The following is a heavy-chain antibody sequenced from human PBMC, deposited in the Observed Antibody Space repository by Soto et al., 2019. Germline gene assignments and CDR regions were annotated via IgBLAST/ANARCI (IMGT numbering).Heavy chain of an antibody. Sequence: SETLSLTCTVSGGSISSYYWSWIRQPPGKGLEWIGYIYYSGSTNYNPSLKSRVTISVDTSKNQFSLKLSSVTAADTAVYYCARTMVRGVMVFDYWGQGTLVTVSS. D-gene: IGHD3-10*01. J-gene: IGHJ4*02. CDR2: IYYSGST. CDR3: ARTMVRGVMVFDY. V-gene: IGHV4-59*08. CDR1: GGSISSYY.